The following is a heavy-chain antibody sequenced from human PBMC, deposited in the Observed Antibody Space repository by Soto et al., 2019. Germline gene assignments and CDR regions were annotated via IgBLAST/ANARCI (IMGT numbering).Heavy chain of an antibody. CDR1: GFTFSSYG. Sequence: QVQLVESGGGVVQPGRSLRLSCAVSGFTFSSYGMHWVRQAPGKGLEWVAVISYDGSNKYYADSVKGRFTISRDNSKNTLYLQMNSLRAEDTAVYYCAKDQSYYGSASTPRNNYYYFGMDVWGQGTTVTVSS. V-gene: IGHV3-30*18. CDR2: ISYDGSNK. J-gene: IGHJ6*02. CDR3: AKDQSYYGSASTPRNNYYYFGMDV. D-gene: IGHD3-10*01.